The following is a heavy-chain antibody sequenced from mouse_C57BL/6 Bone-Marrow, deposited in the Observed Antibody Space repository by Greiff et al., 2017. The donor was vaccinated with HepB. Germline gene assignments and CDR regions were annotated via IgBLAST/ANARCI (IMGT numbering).Heavy chain of an antibody. Sequence: VQLQQSGAELVKPGASVKLSCKASGYTFTSYWMQWVKQRPGQGLEWIGEIDPSDSYTNYNQKFKGKATLTVDTSSSTAYMQLSSLTSEDSAVYYCARGTGTKDYWGQGTTLTVSS. D-gene: IGHD4-1*01. CDR2: IDPSDSYT. V-gene: IGHV1-50*01. J-gene: IGHJ2*01. CDR1: GYTFTSYW. CDR3: ARGTGTKDY.